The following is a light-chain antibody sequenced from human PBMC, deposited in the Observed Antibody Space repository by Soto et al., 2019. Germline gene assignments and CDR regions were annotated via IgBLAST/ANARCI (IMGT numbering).Light chain of an antibody. Sequence: SVLTQPASVSGSPGQSITISYTGTSSDVGGYNYVSWYQQHPGKAPKLMISAVTQRPSGVPDRFSGSKSGNTASLTISGLQADDEADYFCCSYTASDLWVFGGGTKVTVL. CDR2: AVT. CDR1: SSDVGGYNY. J-gene: IGLJ3*02. CDR3: CSYTASDLWV. V-gene: IGLV2-11*01.